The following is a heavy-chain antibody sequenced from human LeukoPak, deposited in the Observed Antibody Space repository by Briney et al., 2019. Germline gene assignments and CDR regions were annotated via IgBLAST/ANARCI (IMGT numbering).Heavy chain of an antibody. V-gene: IGHV1-2*06. CDR3: ARVRVTGNYYYYGMDV. Sequence: ASVKVSCKASGYTFTGYYMHWVRQAPGQGLEWMGRINPNSGGTNYAQKFQGRVTMTRDTSISTAYMELSRLRSGDTAVYYCARVRVTGNYYYYGMDVWGQGTTVTVSS. CDR1: GYTFTGYY. J-gene: IGHJ6*02. CDR2: INPNSGGT. D-gene: IGHD5-18*01.